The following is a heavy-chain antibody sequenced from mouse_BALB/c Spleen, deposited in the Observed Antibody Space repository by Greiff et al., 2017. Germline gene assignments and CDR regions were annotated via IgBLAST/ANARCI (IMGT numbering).Heavy chain of an antibody. CDR2: INPNYDST. J-gene: IGHJ4*01. D-gene: IGHD6-5*01. CDR3: SEEVGGYATMDY. Sequence: EVQLQQFGAELVKPGASVKISCKASGYKFTDYNMDWVKQSHGKRLVWIGDINPNYDSTSYNQKFKGTATLTVDKSSSTAYMVLRSLTSEDTTVYYCSEEVGGYATMDYWGQGTSVTVSS. V-gene: IGHV1-18*01. CDR1: GYKFTDYN.